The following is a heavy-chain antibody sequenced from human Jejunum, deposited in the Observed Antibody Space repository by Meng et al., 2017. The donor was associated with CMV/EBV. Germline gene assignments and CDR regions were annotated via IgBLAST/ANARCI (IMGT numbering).Heavy chain of an antibody. J-gene: IGHJ4*02. Sequence: QITLKESGPTLVKPTQTLTLTCSFSGFSPSTSGEGVGWIRQPPGKALEWLALIYRGDDKRYSPSLNSRLTIAKDTSKNEVVLTLTNMGPIDTGTYYCAHFVGGYYPSRPDYCGQGTLVTVSS. CDR2: IYRGDDK. CDR1: GFSPSTSGEG. CDR3: AHFVGGYYPSRPDY. D-gene: IGHD1-26*01. V-gene: IGHV2-5*02.